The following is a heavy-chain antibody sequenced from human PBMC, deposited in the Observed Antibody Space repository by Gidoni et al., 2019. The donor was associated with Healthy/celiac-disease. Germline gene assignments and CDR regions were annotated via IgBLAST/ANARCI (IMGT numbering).Heavy chain of an antibody. CDR1: GFTVSSNY. Sequence: EVQLVESGGGLVQPGGSLRLSCAASGFTVSSNYMRWVRQAPGKGLGWVSVIYSGGSTYYADSVKGRFTISRDNSKNTLYLQMNSLRAEDTAVYYCARVPSSSVHNWFDPWGQGTLVTVSS. V-gene: IGHV3-66*02. CDR2: IYSGGST. J-gene: IGHJ5*02. CDR3: ARVPSSSVHNWFDP. D-gene: IGHD6-6*01.